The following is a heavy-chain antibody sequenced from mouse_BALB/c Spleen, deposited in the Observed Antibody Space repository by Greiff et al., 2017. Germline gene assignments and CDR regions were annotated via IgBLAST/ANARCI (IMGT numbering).Heavy chain of an antibody. V-gene: IGHV1S81*02. J-gene: IGHJ2*01. D-gene: IGHD4-1*01. CDR3: TRSGLGLDYFDY. CDR1: GFTFTSYY. CDR2: INPSNGGT. Sequence: VKLQQPGAELVKPGASVKLSCKASGFTFTSYYMYWVKQRPGQGLEWMGGINPSNGGTNFNEKFKSKATLTVDKSSSTAYMQLSSLTSEDSAVYYCTRSGLGLDYFDYWGQGTTLTVSS.